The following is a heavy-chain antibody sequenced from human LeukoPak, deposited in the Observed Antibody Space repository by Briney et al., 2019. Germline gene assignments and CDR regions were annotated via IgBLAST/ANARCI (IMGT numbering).Heavy chain of an antibody. Sequence: GASVKVSCKASGYIFTDYYMHWVRQAPGQGLEWMGWINPHSGGTNYAQNFQGRVTMTTDTSTSTAYMELRSLRSDDTAVYYCARDKGIPAARGFDYRGQGTLVTVSS. V-gene: IGHV1-2*02. J-gene: IGHJ4*02. CDR3: ARDKGIPAARGFDY. CDR1: GYIFTDYY. CDR2: INPHSGGT. D-gene: IGHD2-2*01.